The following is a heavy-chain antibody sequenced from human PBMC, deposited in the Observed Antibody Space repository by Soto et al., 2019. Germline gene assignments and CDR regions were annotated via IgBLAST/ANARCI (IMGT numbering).Heavy chain of an antibody. V-gene: IGHV3-23*01. CDR1: GFTFSSYA. Sequence: PGGSLRLSCAASGFTFSSYAMNWVRQAPGKGPXWVSXXXVXGXTXYXXXXKGRFTISRDNSKNTLFLQMNSLRAEDTAVYYCAKSLSTATSFDYWGQGTPVTVSS. CDR2: XXVXGXT. J-gene: IGHJ4*02. CDR3: AKSLSTATSFDY.